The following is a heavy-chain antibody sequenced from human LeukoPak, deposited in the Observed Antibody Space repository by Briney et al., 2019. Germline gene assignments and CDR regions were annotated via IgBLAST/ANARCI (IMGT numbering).Heavy chain of an antibody. CDR3: AKTPKTGFLFDY. J-gene: IGHJ4*02. CDR2: IYGGVNT. D-gene: IGHD1-1*01. V-gene: IGHV3-66*01. CDR1: GSTVSTND. Sequence: GGPVGLSCAASGSTVSTNDVSCVRQAPGKGLEWVSAIYGGVNTVYADSVQGRFTISRHNSENTLYLQMNSLIAADTAVYYCAKTPKTGFLFDYWGKGTLVTVSS.